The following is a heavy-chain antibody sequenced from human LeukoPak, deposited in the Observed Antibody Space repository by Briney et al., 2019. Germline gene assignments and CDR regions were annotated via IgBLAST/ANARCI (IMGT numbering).Heavy chain of an antibody. Sequence: GRPLRLSCAASGFTFSSYGMHWVRQAPGKGLEWVAVISYDGSNKYYADSVKGRFTISRDNSKNTLYLQMNSLRAEDTAVYYCAKELARATYYDFWSGYYHPPDYWGQGTLVTVSS. V-gene: IGHV3-30*18. CDR1: GFTFSSYG. CDR2: ISYDGSNK. J-gene: IGHJ4*02. CDR3: AKELARATYYDFWSGYYHPPDY. D-gene: IGHD3-3*01.